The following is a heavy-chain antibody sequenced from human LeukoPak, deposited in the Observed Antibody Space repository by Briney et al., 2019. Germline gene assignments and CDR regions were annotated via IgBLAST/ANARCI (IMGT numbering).Heavy chain of an antibody. Sequence: GASVKVSCKASGYTFTSYYMHWVRQASGQGLEWMGIINPSGGSTSYAQKFQGRVTMTRDTSTSTVYMELSSLRSEDTAVYYCALLGYCSSTSCPLWAFDIWGQGTMVTVSS. D-gene: IGHD2-2*01. J-gene: IGHJ3*02. V-gene: IGHV1-46*01. CDR3: ALLGYCSSTSCPLWAFDI. CDR2: INPSGGST. CDR1: GYTFTSYY.